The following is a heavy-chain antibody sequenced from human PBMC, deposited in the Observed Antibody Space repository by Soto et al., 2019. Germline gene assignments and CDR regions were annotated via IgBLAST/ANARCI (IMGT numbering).Heavy chain of an antibody. V-gene: IGHV4-59*01. J-gene: IGHJ1*01. CDR2: IYYGGGT. CDR3: ESQYEYHSNGSQNFES. Sequence: SETLSLTCTVSGGSISSYYWNWIRQPPGKGLEWIGDIYYGGGTNYNPSLNSRITLSVDTSKNQYSLKLSPVTATNTAVYYCESQYEYHSNGSQNFESWGHGTRV. CDR1: GGSISSYY. D-gene: IGHD3-22*01.